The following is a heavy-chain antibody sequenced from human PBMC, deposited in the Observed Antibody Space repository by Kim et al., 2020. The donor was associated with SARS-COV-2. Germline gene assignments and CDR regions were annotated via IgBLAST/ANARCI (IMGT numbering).Heavy chain of an antibody. CDR2: TYYRSKWYN. V-gene: IGHV6-1*01. CDR3: ARGRLVDYDYVWGKPYNWFDP. D-gene: IGHD3-16*01. J-gene: IGHJ5*02. CDR1: GDSVSSNSAA. Sequence: SQTLSLTCAISGDSVSSNSAAWNWIRQSPSRGLEWLGRTYYRSKWYNDYAVSVKSRITINPDTSKNQFSLQLNSVTPEDTAVYYCARGRLVDYDYVWGKPYNWFDPWGQGTLVTVSS.